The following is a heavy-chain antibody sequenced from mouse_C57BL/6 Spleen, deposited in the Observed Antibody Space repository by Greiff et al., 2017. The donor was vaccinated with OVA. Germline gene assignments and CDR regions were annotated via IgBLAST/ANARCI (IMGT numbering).Heavy chain of an antibody. Sequence: VQLKESGGGLVKPGGSLKLSCAASGFTFSDYGMHWVRQAPEKGLEWVAYISSGSSTIYYAATVKGRFTISRDNAKNTLFLQMTSLRSEDTAMYYCARRYYGTDYWYFDVWGTGTTVTVSS. CDR2: ISSGSSTI. D-gene: IGHD1-1*01. V-gene: IGHV5-17*01. J-gene: IGHJ1*03. CDR3: ARRYYGTDYWYFDV. CDR1: GFTFSDYG.